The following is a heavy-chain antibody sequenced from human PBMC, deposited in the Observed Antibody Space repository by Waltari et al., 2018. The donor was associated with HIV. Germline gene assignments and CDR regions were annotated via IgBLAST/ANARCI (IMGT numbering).Heavy chain of an antibody. Sequence: QLQLQESGPGLVKPSETLSLTCTVSVGSISSSSYYWGWIRQPPGQGLEWIGSIYYSGSTYYNPSLKSRVTISVDTSKNQFSLKLSSVTAADTAVYYCARLSMIVVVIYYYYGMDVWGQGTTVTVSS. CDR2: IYYSGST. CDR1: VGSISSSSYY. D-gene: IGHD3-22*01. CDR3: ARLSMIVVVIYYYYGMDV. V-gene: IGHV4-39*01. J-gene: IGHJ6*02.